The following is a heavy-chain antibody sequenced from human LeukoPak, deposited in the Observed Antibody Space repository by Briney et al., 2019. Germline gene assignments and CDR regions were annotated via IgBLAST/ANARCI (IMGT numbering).Heavy chain of an antibody. CDR2: ISSGSNTI. V-gene: IGHV3-48*03. CDR1: GFTFSSYE. CDR3: AKERSSGWPFDY. D-gene: IGHD6-19*01. J-gene: IGHJ4*02. Sequence: GGSLRLSCAASGFTFSSYEMSWVRQAPGKGLEWVSYISSGSNTIYYADSVKGRFTISRDNSKNTVYLQMNSLRADDTAVYYCAKERSSGWPFDYWGQGTLVTVSS.